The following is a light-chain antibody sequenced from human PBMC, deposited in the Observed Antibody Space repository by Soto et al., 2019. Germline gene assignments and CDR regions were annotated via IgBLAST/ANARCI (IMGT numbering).Light chain of an antibody. CDR1: SGHSSYA. CDR2: LNSDGSH. J-gene: IGLJ3*02. V-gene: IGLV4-69*02. Sequence: QPVLTQSPSASASLGASVKLTCTLSSGHSSYAIAWHQQRAEKGPRYLMKLNSDGSHSKGDGIPDRFSGSSSGAERYLTISSLQSEDEADYYCQTWGTGIRVFGGGTKLTVL. CDR3: QTWGTGIRV.